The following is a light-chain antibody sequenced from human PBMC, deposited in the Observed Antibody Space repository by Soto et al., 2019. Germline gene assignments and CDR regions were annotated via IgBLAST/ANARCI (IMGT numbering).Light chain of an antibody. CDR3: GSYTTYRPYV. V-gene: IGLV2-14*01. CDR2: EVT. J-gene: IGLJ1*01. CDR1: SSDIGNYNS. Sequence: QSVLTQPASVSGPPGQSITIPCTGTSSDIGNYNSVSWYQQHPGKAPKLIIFEVTNRPSGVSDRFSGSKSGNTASLTISGLQADDEADYYCGSYTTYRPYVFGSGTKLTVL.